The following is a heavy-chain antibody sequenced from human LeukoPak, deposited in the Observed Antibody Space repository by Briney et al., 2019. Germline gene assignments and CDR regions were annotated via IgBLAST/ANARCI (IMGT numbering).Heavy chain of an antibody. V-gene: IGHV1-18*01. J-gene: IGHJ5*02. CDR1: GYTFTSYG. D-gene: IGHD6-13*01. CDR3: ARDPRLAAAGTSNWFDP. CDR2: ISAYNGNT. Sequence: ASVKVSCKASGYTFTSYGISWVRQAPGQGLEWMGWISAYNGNTNYAQKLQGRVTMTIDTSTSTAYMELRSLRSDDTAVYYCARDPRLAAAGTSNWFDPWGQGTLVTVSS.